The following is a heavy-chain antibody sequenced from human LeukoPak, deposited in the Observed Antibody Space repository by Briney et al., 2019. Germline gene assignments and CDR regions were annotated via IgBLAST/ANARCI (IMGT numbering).Heavy chain of an antibody. CDR3: ARDLEQWLAGPLYYFDY. D-gene: IGHD6-19*01. CDR1: GYTFTSYY. CDR2: INPSGGST. Sequence: ASVKVSCKASGYTFTSYYMHWVRQAPGQGLEWMGIINPSGGSTSYAQKFQGRVTMTRDTSIYTAYMDLKRLRSDDTAVYYCARDLEQWLAGPLYYFDYWGQGTLVTVSS. V-gene: IGHV1-46*01. J-gene: IGHJ4*02.